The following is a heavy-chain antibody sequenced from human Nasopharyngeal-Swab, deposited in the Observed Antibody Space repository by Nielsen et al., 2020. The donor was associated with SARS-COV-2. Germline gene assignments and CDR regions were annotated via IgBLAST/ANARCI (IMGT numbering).Heavy chain of an antibody. CDR3: ARVGATLFYYYGMDV. CDR1: GYTFTSYG. Sequence: ASVKVSCKASGYTFTSYGISWVRQAPGQGLEWMGWISAYNGNTNYAQKLQGRVTMTTDTSTSTAYMELRSLRSDDTAAYYCARVGATLFYYYGMDVWGQGTTVTVSS. D-gene: IGHD1-26*01. CDR2: ISAYNGNT. V-gene: IGHV1-18*01. J-gene: IGHJ6*02.